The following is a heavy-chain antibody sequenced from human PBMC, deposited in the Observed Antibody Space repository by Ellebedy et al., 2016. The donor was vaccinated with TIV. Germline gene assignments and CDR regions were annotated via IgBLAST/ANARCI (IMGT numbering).Heavy chain of an antibody. V-gene: IGHV4-59*12. J-gene: IGHJ4*02. CDR3: ARLSVVAATLGVNFDY. Sequence: MPSETLSLTCTVSGGSISSYYWSWIRQPPGRGLEWIGYIYYSGSTNYNPSLKSRVTISVDTSKNQFSLKLSSVTAADTAVYYCARLSVVAATLGVNFDYWGQGTLVTVSS. D-gene: IGHD2-15*01. CDR2: IYYSGST. CDR1: GGSISSYY.